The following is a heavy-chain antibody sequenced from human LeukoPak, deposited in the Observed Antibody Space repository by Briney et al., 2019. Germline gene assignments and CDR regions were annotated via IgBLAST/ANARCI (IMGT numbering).Heavy chain of an antibody. D-gene: IGHD4-17*01. J-gene: IGHJ4*02. V-gene: IGHV3-11*01. CDR2: MSSSGSNR. CDR1: GFTFSDHY. Sequence: PGGSLRLSCAASGFTFSDHYMSWIRQAPGKGLEWVSYMSSSGSNRYYADSVKGRFTISRDNAKNSLYLQMNSLRAEDTAVYYCARADAYGDYDFWGQGTLVTVSS. CDR3: ARADAYGDYDF.